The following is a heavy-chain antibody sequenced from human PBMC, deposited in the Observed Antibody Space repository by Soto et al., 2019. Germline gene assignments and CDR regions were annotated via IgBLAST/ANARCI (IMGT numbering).Heavy chain of an antibody. D-gene: IGHD6-19*01. Sequence: SETLSLTCSVSGGSVSSRGFYWTWIRQPPGKGLEWIGYMAFDGRTNYNPSLNSRVTISQDTSKNQFSLKLGSVTAADTAIYYCARLPDISGWPSDFRGKGILGTVSS. CDR2: MAFDGRT. CDR3: ARLPDISGWPSDF. J-gene: IGHJ4*02. CDR1: GGSVSSRGFY. V-gene: IGHV4-61*08.